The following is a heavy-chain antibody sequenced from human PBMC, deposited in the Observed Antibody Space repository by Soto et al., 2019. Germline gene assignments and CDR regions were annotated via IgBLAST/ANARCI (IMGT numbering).Heavy chain of an antibody. CDR1: GFTFSGYS. J-gene: IGHJ4*02. CDR3: AAEIPYGDYSFDY. D-gene: IGHD4-17*01. Sequence: EVQLVESGGGLVQPGGSLRLSCAASGFTFSGYSMNWVRQAPGKGLEWVSYINTGSSNIKYADSVKGRFTISRDNAKNSLFLQMNSLRVEDTAVYYCAAEIPYGDYSFDYWGRGALVTVSS. V-gene: IGHV3-48*01. CDR2: INTGSSNI.